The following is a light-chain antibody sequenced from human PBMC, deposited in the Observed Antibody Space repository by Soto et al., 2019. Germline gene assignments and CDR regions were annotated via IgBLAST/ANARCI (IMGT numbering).Light chain of an antibody. V-gene: IGLV2-11*01. Sequence: QAVLTQPRSVSGSPGQSVTISCTGTSSGVVSWYQQHPGKAPKLIIYYVSQRPSGVPDRFSGSKSGNTASLTISGLQAEDEADYYCCSSAGGFTWVFGGGTKLTVL. CDR2: YVS. CDR1: SSGVV. CDR3: CSSAGGFTWV. J-gene: IGLJ3*02.